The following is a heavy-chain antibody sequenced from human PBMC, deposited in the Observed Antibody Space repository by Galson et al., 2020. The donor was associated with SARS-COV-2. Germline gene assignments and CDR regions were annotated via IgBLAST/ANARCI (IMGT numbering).Heavy chain of an antibody. CDR2: ISYDGSNK. D-gene: IGHD2-21*02. CDR3: AKSGGGAYCGGDCYSSYFDY. Sequence: GGSLRLSCAASGFTFSSYGMHWVRQAPGKGLEWVAVISYDGSNKYYADSVKGRFTISRDNSKNTLYLQMNSLRAEDTAVYYCAKSGGGAYCGGDCYSSYFDYWGQGTLVTVSS. J-gene: IGHJ4*02. V-gene: IGHV3-30*18. CDR1: GFTFSSYG.